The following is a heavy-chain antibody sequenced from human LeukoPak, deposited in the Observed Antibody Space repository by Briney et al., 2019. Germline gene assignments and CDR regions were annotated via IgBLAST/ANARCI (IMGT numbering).Heavy chain of an antibody. CDR2: IKQDGSEK. CDR1: GFTFSSYR. Sequence: GGSLRLSCAASGFTFSSYRMSWVRQAPGKGLEWVANIKQDGSEKYYVDSVKGRFTISRDNAKNSLYLQMNSLRAEDTAVYYCATSPPPPYYDILTGYFDYWGQGTLVTVSS. J-gene: IGHJ4*02. D-gene: IGHD3-9*01. V-gene: IGHV3-7*01. CDR3: ATSPPPPYYDILTGYFDY.